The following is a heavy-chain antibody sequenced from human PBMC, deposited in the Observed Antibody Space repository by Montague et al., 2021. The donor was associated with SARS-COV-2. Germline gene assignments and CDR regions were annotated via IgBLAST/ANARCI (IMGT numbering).Heavy chain of an antibody. CDR1: GFTFGDYA. D-gene: IGHD3-3*01. CDR2: ISWNSGSI. V-gene: IGHV3-9*01. Sequence: SLRLSCAASGFTFGDYAMQLVRQAPGKGLEWVSGISWNSGSIGYXDSXKGRFTISRDNAKNSLYLQMNSLRAEDTALYYCAKDSYYDFWSGYSPGENWFDPWGQGTLVTVSS. J-gene: IGHJ5*02. CDR3: AKDSYYDFWSGYSPGENWFDP.